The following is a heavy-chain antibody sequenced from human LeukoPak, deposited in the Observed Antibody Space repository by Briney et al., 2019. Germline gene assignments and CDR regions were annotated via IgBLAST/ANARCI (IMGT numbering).Heavy chain of an antibody. CDR3: AKSEVYYFGTSGGFDY. CDR1: GFIFNNYG. CDR2: IWYDGSNK. D-gene: IGHD3-22*01. V-gene: IGHV3-33*06. Sequence: PGGSLRLSCAASGFIFNNYGMHWVRQAPGKGLEWVAVIWYDGSNKYYADSVKGRFTISRDNSENTVYLQMNSLGAEDTAVYYCAKSEVYYFGTSGGFDYWGQGTLVTVAS. J-gene: IGHJ4*02.